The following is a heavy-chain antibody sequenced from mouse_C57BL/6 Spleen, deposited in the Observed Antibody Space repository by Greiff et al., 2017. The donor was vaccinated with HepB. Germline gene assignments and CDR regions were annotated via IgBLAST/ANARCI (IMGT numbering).Heavy chain of an antibody. CDR1: GFNIQNTY. V-gene: IGHV14-3*01. CDR2: IDPANGNT. Sequence: VQLKQSVAELVRPGASVKLSCTASGFNIQNTYMHWVKQRPEQGLEWIGRIDPANGNTKYAPKFQGKATITADTSSNTAHLQLSSLTSEDTAIYYCARGGNYYFDYWGQGTTLTVSS. CDR3: ARGGNYYFDY. J-gene: IGHJ2*01. D-gene: IGHD2-1*01.